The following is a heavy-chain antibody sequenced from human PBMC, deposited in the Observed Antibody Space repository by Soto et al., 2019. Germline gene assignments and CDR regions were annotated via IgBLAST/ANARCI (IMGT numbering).Heavy chain of an antibody. J-gene: IGHJ6*02. CDR2: IIPIFGTA. V-gene: IGHV1-69*13. CDR3: ARPLGGFLEWSPGYYYYGMDV. D-gene: IGHD3-3*01. Sequence: GASVKVSCKASGGTFSSYAISWVRQAPGQGLEWMGGIIPIFGTANYAQKFQGRVTITADESTSTAYMELSSLRSEDTAVYYCARPLGGFLEWSPGYYYYGMDVWGQGTTVTVSS. CDR1: GGTFSSYA.